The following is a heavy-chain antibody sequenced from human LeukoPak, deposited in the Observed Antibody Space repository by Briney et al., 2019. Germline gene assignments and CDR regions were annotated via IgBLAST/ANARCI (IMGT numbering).Heavy chain of an antibody. D-gene: IGHD3-10*01. Sequence: ASVKVSCKASGYTFTGYYMHWVRQAPGQGLEWMGWINPNSGGTNYAQKFQGRVTITADESTSTAYMELSSLRSEDTAVYYCARVFTPINGYGSGSYSFLGSLDPWGQGTLVTVSS. CDR3: ARVFTPINGYGSGSYSFLGSLDP. J-gene: IGHJ5*02. CDR2: INPNSGGT. V-gene: IGHV1-2*02. CDR1: GYTFTGYY.